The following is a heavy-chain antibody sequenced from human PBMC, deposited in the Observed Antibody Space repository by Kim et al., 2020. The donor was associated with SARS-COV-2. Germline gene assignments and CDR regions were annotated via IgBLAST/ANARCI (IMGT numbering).Heavy chain of an antibody. CDR2: INHSGST. CDR1: GGSFSGYY. D-gene: IGHD4-17*01. J-gene: IGHJ6*02. CDR3: ASNPYGRARGYYYYGMDV. Sequence: SQTLSLTCAVYGGSFSGYYWSWIRQPPGKGLEWIGEINHSGSTNYNPSLKSRVTISVDTSKNQFSLKLSSVTAADTAVYYCASNPYGRARGYYYYGMDVWGQGTTVTVSS. V-gene: IGHV4-34*01.